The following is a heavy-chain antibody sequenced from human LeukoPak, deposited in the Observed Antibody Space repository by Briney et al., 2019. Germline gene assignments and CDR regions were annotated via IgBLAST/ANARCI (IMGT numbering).Heavy chain of an antibody. D-gene: IGHD6-19*01. CDR3: ARAGGASDSGGWYVFDY. CDR1: GYTFTGYY. Sequence: ASVTVSCKASGYTFTGYYIHWVRQAPGQGLEWMGWINPNSGGTNYAQMFQGWVTMTRDTSISTAYMELSRLRSDDTAVYYCARAGGASDSGGWYVFDYWGQGTLVTVSS. V-gene: IGHV1-2*04. CDR2: INPNSGGT. J-gene: IGHJ4*02.